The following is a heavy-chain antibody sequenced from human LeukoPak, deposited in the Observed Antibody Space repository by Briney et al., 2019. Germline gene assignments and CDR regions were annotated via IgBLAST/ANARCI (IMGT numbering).Heavy chain of an antibody. CDR3: ARDHEYYDSSGPMVY. Sequence: AAVKVSSKASGGTFTIYAISWVRQAPGQGLEWVGRIIPILGIANYAQTFQGRVTITADKSTSTAYMQLSSLRSEDTAVYYCARDHEYYDSSGPMVYWGQGTLVTVSA. J-gene: IGHJ4*02. CDR2: IIPILGIA. V-gene: IGHV1-69*04. D-gene: IGHD3-22*01. CDR1: GGTFTIYA.